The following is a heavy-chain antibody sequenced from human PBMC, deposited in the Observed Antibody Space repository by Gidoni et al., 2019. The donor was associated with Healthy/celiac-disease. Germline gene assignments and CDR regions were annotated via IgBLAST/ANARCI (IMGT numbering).Heavy chain of an antibody. CDR1: GGTFSSYA. CDR3: ARANYYYYYMDV. V-gene: IGHV1-69*01. Sequence: QVQLVQSGAEVKKPGSSVKVSCKSSGGTFSSYAISWVQQAPGQGLEWMGGIIPIFGTAKYARKFQGRVTITADESTSTAYMELSSLRSEDTAVYYCARANYYYYYMDVWGKGTTVTVSS. J-gene: IGHJ6*03. D-gene: IGHD2-8*01. CDR2: IIPIFGTA.